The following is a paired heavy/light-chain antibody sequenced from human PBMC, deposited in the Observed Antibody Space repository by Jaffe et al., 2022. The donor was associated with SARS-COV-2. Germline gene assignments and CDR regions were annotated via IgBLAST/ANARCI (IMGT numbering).Light chain of an antibody. Sequence: DIVMTQSPLSLPVTPGEPASISCRSSQSLLHSNGFNYLDWYLQKPGQSPQLLIYLGSNRASGVSDRFSGSGSGTDYTLRISRVEAEDVGVYYCMQALQAPYTFGQGTKLEIK. CDR2: LGS. CDR3: MQALQAPYT. J-gene: IGKJ2*01. CDR1: QSLLHSNGFNY. V-gene: IGKV2-28*01.
Heavy chain of an antibody. J-gene: IGHJ6*02. CDR1: GITVSSSC. Sequence: DVQLVESGGGLIQPGGSLRLSCAASGITVSSSCMTWVRQAPGKGLEWVSLIHSDGAAFYGDSVKGRFTVSGDNSKNTLYLQMNSLRAGDTAVYYCARMRFLDRFRLYGMDVWGQGTTVSVS. V-gene: IGHV3-53*01. CDR2: IHSDGAA. CDR3: ARMRFLDRFRLYGMDV. D-gene: IGHD3-3*01.